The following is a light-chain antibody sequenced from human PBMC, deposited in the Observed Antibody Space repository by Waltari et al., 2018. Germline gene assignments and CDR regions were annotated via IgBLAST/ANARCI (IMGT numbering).Light chain of an antibody. V-gene: IGLV3-19*01. CDR3: NSRDSSGNRV. J-gene: IGLJ2*01. CDR1: SLRSYY. CDR2: GKN. Sequence: TVRITCQGDSLRSYYASWYQQKPGQAPVLVIYGKNNRPSGIPDRFSGSSSGNTASLTITGAQAEDEADYYCNSRDSSGNRVFGGGTKLTVL.